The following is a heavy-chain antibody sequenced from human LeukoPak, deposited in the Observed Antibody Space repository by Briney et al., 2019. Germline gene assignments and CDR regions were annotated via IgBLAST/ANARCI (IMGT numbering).Heavy chain of an antibody. D-gene: IGHD6-19*01. CDR1: GITFGNNW. Sequence: GGSLRLSCAASGITFGNNWMHWVRQGPGKGLVWISRINSDGGGAIYADSVKGRFTISRDNSGNTLYLQMNSLRPEDTAVYYCAKRDSSGWYVLDYWGQGTLVTVSS. CDR2: INSDGGGA. J-gene: IGHJ4*02. CDR3: AKRDSSGWYVLDY. V-gene: IGHV3-74*01.